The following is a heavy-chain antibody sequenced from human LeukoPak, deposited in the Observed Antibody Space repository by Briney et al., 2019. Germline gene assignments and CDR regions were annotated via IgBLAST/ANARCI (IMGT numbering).Heavy chain of an antibody. CDR2: IYHSGTT. D-gene: IGHD3-10*01. CDR1: GGSISSSKW. CDR3: ASTGSYGSGSYPY. V-gene: IGHV4-4*02. J-gene: IGHJ4*02. Sequence: PSETLSLTCAVSGGSISSSKWWSWVRQSPGTGLEWIGEIYHSGTTHYNPSLKSRVTISVDKSKNQFSLKLSSVTAADTAVYYCASTGSYGSGSYPYWGQGTLVTVSS.